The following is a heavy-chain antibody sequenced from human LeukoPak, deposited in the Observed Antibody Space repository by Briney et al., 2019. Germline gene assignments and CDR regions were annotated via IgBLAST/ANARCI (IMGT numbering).Heavy chain of an antibody. CDR1: GFTFSSSA. J-gene: IGHJ6*02. CDR2: FDPEDGET. CDR3: ATDTSYYGMDV. Sequence: GGSLRLSCAASGFTFSSSAMSWVRQAPGKGLEWMGGFDPEDGETIYAQKFQGRVTMTEDTSTDTAYMELSSLRSEDTAVYYCATDTSYYGMDVWGQGTTVTVSS. D-gene: IGHD3-3*01. V-gene: IGHV1-24*01.